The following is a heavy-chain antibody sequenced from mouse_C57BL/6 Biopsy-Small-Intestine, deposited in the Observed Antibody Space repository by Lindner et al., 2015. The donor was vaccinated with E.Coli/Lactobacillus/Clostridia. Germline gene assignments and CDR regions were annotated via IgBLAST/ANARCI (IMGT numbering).Heavy chain of an antibody. CDR1: GYAFSTYW. CDR3: VRGERGDFDY. CDR2: INPGDGDT. Sequence: VQLQESGAELVKPGASVKISCKASGYAFSTYWMNWVKQRPGKGLEWIGQINPGDGDTNYNGKFKGKATLTADKSSSTAYMQFSSLTSEDSAVYFCVRGERGDFDYWGQGTTLTVSS. V-gene: IGHV1-80*01. J-gene: IGHJ2*01.